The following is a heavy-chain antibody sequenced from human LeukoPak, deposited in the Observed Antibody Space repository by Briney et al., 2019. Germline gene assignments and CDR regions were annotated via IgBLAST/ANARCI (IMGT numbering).Heavy chain of an antibody. V-gene: IGHV4-34*01. CDR3: ARGLSAIVY. CDR2: INHRGST. J-gene: IGHJ4*02. CDR1: GGSFSGYY. Sequence: SETQSLTCAVYGGSFSGYYWSWIRQPPGKGLEWIGEINHRGSTNYNPSLKSRVTISVDTSKNQFSLKLSSVTAADTAVYYCARGLSAIVYWGQGTLVTVSP. D-gene: IGHD2-15*01.